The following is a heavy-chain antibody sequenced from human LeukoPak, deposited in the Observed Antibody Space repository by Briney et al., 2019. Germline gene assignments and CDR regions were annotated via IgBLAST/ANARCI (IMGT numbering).Heavy chain of an antibody. J-gene: IGHJ4*02. V-gene: IGHV3-30*02. CDR2: LLYDGSDK. CDR1: GFIFTDYG. D-gene: IGHD6-13*01. CDR3: AKEGAASKPRDLDH. Sequence: PGGCLRLSCAALGFIFTDYGIARVRHTPSKGLGWVTFLLYDGSDKYYEDSVRGRFAISRDNSKNTLSLQMNSVTSEDTAVYYCAKEGAASKPRDLDHWGQGSLVTVSS.